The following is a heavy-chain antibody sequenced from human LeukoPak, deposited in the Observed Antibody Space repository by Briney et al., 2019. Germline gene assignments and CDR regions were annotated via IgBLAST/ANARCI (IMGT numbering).Heavy chain of an antibody. CDR2: ISVYNGKT. V-gene: IGHV1-18*01. Sequence: ASVKVSCKASGYTFSNYGISWVRQAPGQGLEWMGCISVYNGKTNYAQKLQGRVTMTTDTSTSTAYMELRSLRSDDTAVYYCARDMYSSSWYHYWYFDLWGRGTLVTVSS. CDR1: GYTFSNYG. D-gene: IGHD6-13*01. J-gene: IGHJ2*01. CDR3: ARDMYSSSWYHYWYFDL.